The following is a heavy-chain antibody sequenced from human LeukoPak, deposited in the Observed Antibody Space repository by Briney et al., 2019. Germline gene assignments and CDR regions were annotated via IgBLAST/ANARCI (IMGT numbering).Heavy chain of an antibody. CDR2: ISYDGSNK. J-gene: IGHJ4*02. CDR1: GFTFSSYG. CDR3: AKDLCGGDCYPSGFDY. Sequence: GGSLRLSCAASGFTFSSYGMHWVRQAPGKGLEWVAVISYDGSNKYYADSVKGRFTISRDNSKNTLYLQMNSLRAEDTAVYYCAKDLCGGDCYPSGFDYWGQGTLVTVSS. D-gene: IGHD2-21*02. V-gene: IGHV3-30*18.